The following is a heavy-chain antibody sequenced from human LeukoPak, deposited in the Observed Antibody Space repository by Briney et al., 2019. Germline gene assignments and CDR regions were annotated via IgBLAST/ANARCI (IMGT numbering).Heavy chain of an antibody. J-gene: IGHJ4*02. V-gene: IGHV3-69-1*01. CDR2: ISSSSSI. CDR3: ARDRFYLDSSPFDY. D-gene: IGHD3-22*01. Sequence: GGSLRLSCAAFGFTFSDYYMNWVRQAPGKGLEWVSSISSSSSIYYSDSVKDRLTISGDNAKNSLYMQMNSLRAEDTAVYYCARDRFYLDSSPFDYWGQGTLVTVSS. CDR1: GFTFSDYY.